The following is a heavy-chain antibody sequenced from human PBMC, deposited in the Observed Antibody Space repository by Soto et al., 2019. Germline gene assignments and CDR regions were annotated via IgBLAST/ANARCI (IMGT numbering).Heavy chain of an antibody. CDR2: MNPNSGDT. J-gene: IGHJ6*03. CDR1: GYTFSSYD. CDR3: ARDELQLVHYYHYYMDV. V-gene: IGHV1-8*01. Sequence: ASVKVSFKASGYTFSSYDINWVRQATGQGLEGMGWMNPNSGDTGYAQKFQGRVTMTRNTAISTAYMELRSLRSDDTAVYYCARDELQLVHYYHYYMDVWGKGTTVTVSS. D-gene: IGHD6-6*01.